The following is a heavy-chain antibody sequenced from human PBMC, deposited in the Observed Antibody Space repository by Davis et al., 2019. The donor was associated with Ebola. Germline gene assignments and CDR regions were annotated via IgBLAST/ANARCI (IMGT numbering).Heavy chain of an antibody. J-gene: IGHJ6*03. D-gene: IGHD6-13*01. CDR3: ARDGSSSWYRNYYYYYMDV. Sequence: ASVQVSCKASRYTFTGYYMHWVRQAPGQGLEWMGWINPNSGGTNYAQKFQGRVTMTRDTSISTAYMELSRLRSDDTAVYYCARDGSSSWYRNYYYYYMDVWGKGTTVTVSS. CDR2: INPNSGGT. CDR1: RYTFTGYY. V-gene: IGHV1-2*02.